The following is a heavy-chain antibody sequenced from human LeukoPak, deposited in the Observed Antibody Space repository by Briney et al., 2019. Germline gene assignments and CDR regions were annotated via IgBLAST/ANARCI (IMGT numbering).Heavy chain of an antibody. CDR3: AREHIVQQLVYEGVDY. J-gene: IGHJ4*02. Sequence: SETLSLTCTVSGGSISSYYWGWIRQPPGKGLEWIGSIYYSGSTYYNPSLKSRVTISVDTSKNQFSLKLSSVTAADTAVYYCAREHIVQQLVYEGVDYWGQGTLVTVSS. CDR1: GGSISSYY. D-gene: IGHD6-13*01. CDR2: IYYSGST. V-gene: IGHV4-39*07.